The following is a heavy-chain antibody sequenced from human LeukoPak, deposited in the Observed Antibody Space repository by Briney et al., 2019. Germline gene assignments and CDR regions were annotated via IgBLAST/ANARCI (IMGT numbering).Heavy chain of an antibody. D-gene: IGHD6-13*01. CDR1: GGSISSSSYY. Sequence: PSETLSLTCTVSGGSISSSSYYWGWIRQPPGKGLEWIGSIYYSGSTYYNPSLKSRVTISVDTSKNQFSLKLSSVTAADTAVYYCASYDSSSWYDGLIDVWGQGTTVTVSS. CDR2: IYYSGST. V-gene: IGHV4-39*07. CDR3: ASYDSSSWYDGLIDV. J-gene: IGHJ6*02.